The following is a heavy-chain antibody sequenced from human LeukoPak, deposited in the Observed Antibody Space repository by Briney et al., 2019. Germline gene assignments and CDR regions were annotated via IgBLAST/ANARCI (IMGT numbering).Heavy chain of an antibody. CDR1: GFTFSSYS. J-gene: IGHJ3*02. V-gene: IGHV3-21*01. CDR2: ISSSSSYI. Sequence: GGSLRLSCAASGFTFSSYSTNWVRQAPGKGLEWVSSISSSSSYIYYADSVKGRFTISRDNAKNSLYLQMNSLRAEDTAVYYCARVWADYGGNPDAFDIWGQGTMVTVSS. D-gene: IGHD4-23*01. CDR3: ARVWADYGGNPDAFDI.